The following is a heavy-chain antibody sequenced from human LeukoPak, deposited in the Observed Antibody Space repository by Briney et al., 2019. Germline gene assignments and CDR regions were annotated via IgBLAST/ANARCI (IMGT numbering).Heavy chain of an antibody. CDR1: GYTFTSYY. Sequence: ASVKVSCKASGYTFTSYYMHWVRQAPGQGLEWMGIINPSGGSTSYAQKFQGRVTMTRDTSTSTVYMELSSLRSEDAAVYYCARAKYSGSYYYYGMDVWGQGTTVTVSS. D-gene: IGHD1-26*01. CDR3: ARAKYSGSYYYYGMDV. V-gene: IGHV1-46*01. J-gene: IGHJ6*02. CDR2: INPSGGST.